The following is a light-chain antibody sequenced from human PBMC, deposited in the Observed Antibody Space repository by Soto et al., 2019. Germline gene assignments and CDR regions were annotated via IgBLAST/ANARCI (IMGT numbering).Light chain of an antibody. CDR2: DAS. CDR3: QQYNSYPT. CDR1: QSISSW. J-gene: IGKJ1*01. Sequence: DIQMTQSPSTLSASVGDRVTITCRASQSISSWLAWYQQKPGKAPKLLIYDASSLESGVPSRFSGSGSGTEFTLTISSLQPDDFATYYCQQYNSYPTFGHGTRWIS. V-gene: IGKV1-5*01.